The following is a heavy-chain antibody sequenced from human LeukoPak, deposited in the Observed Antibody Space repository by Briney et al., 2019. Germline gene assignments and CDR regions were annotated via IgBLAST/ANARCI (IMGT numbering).Heavy chain of an antibody. CDR1: GYSISSGYY. J-gene: IGHJ4*02. Sequence: PSETLSLTCTVSGYSISSGYYWGWIRPPPGEGLEWIGNIYHSGNTYYNPSLKSRVTISLDTSKNQFSLNLSSVTAADTAVYYCAKASRHCSGDYCYEVVDYWGQGSLVTVSS. CDR3: AKASRHCSGDYCYEVVDY. D-gene: IGHD2-15*01. V-gene: IGHV4-38-2*02. CDR2: IYHSGNT.